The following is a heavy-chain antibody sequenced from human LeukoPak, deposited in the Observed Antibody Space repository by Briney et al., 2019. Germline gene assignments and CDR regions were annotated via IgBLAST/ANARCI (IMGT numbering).Heavy chain of an antibody. J-gene: IGHJ4*02. CDR1: GFTFSSYE. D-gene: IGHD4-23*01. V-gene: IGHV3-48*03. CDR2: ISRSGSTI. Sequence: PGGSLRLSCAASGFTFSSYEMNWVRQAPGKGLEWVSYISRSGSTIYYADSVKGRFTISRDNAKNSLYLQMNSLRAEDTAVYYCARAGYGGNSANYWGQGTLVTVSS. CDR3: ARAGYGGNSANY.